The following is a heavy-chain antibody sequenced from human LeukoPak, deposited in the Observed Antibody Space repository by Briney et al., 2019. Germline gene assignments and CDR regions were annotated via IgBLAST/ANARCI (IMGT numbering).Heavy chain of an antibody. CDR2: ISAYNGNT. J-gene: IGHJ5*02. Sequence: ASVKVSCKASGYTFTSYGISWVRQAPGQGLEWMGWISAYNGNTNYAQKLQGRVTMTTDTSTSTAYMELRSLRSDDTAVYYCARGACSSTSCLRNWFDPWGQGTLVTVSS. CDR3: ARGACSSTSCLRNWFDP. D-gene: IGHD2-2*01. V-gene: IGHV1-18*01. CDR1: GYTFTSYG.